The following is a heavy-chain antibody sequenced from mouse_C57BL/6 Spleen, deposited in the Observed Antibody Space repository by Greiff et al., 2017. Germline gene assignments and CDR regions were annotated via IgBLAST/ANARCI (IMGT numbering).Heavy chain of an antibody. V-gene: IGHV5-17*01. J-gene: IGHJ2*01. Sequence: EVQLVESGGGLVKPGGSLKLSCAASGFTFRDYGLHWVRQAPEKGLEWVAYISSGSSTIYYADTVKGRFTISRDNAKNTLFLQMTSLRSEDTAMYYGARRTVGTLDDWGQGTTLTVSS. CDR3: ARRTVGTLDD. CDR2: ISSGSSTI. CDR1: GFTFRDYG. D-gene: IGHD1-1*01.